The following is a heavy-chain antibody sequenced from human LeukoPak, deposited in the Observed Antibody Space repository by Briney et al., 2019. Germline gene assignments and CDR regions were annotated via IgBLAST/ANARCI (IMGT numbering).Heavy chain of an antibody. D-gene: IGHD1-26*01. Sequence: GGSLRLSCAASGFTFSDYYMTWIRPAPGKGLEWVSYISSSGSTIYYADSVKGRFTISRDKTKNSLYLQMNSLRAEDTAVYYCARAEYSGSYPLWYWGQGTLVTVSS. CDR1: GFTFSDYY. J-gene: IGHJ4*02. V-gene: IGHV3-11*01. CDR3: ARAEYSGSYPLWY. CDR2: ISSSGSTI.